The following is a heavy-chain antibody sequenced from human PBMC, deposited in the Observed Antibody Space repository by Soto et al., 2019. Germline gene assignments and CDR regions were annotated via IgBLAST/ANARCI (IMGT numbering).Heavy chain of an antibody. CDR2: ISGSGGST. CDR1: GFTFSSYA. D-gene: IGHD3-22*01. CDR3: AKDRYYDSSGYPDY. J-gene: IGHJ4*02. V-gene: IGHV3-23*01. Sequence: EVQLLESGGGLVQPGGSLRLSCAASGFTFSSYAMSWVRQAPGKGLEWVSAISGSGGSTYYADSVKGRFTISRDNSKNTLYLQMNSLRAVDTAVYYCAKDRYYDSSGYPDYWGQGTLVTVSS.